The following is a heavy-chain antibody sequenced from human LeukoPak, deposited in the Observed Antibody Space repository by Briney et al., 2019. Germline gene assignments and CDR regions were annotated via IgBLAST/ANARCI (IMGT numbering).Heavy chain of an antibody. D-gene: IGHD2-15*01. CDR1: GFTFSDYY. CDR2: ISSSSSYT. J-gene: IGHJ4*02. V-gene: IGHV3-11*06. CDR3: AKVGCSGGTCYCYFDY. Sequence: GGSLRLSCAASGFTFSDYYMSWIRQAPGKGLEWVSYISSSSSYTNYADSVKGRFTISRDNAKNSLYLQMNSLRAEDTAVYYCAKVGCSGGTCYCYFDYWGQGTLVTVSS.